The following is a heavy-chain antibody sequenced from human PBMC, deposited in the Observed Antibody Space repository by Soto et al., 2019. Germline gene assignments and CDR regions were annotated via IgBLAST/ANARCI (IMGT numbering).Heavy chain of an antibody. CDR1: GFTFSSYG. Sequence: PGGSLRLSCAASGFTFSSYGMHWVRQAPGKGLEWVAVISYDGSNKYYADSVKGRFTISRDNSKNTLYLQMNSLRAEDTAVYYCAKEIAYGDHTIDYYYGMDVWGQGTTVTVSS. CDR2: ISYDGSNK. CDR3: AKEIAYGDHTIDYYYGMDV. D-gene: IGHD4-17*01. V-gene: IGHV3-30*18. J-gene: IGHJ6*02.